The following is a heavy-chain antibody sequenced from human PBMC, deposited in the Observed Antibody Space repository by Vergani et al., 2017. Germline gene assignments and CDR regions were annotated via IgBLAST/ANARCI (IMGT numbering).Heavy chain of an antibody. CDR1: GFTFSSYW. CDR3: ARCGSGWSRKTFDY. Sequence: EVQLLESGGGLVQPGGSLRLSCAASGFTFSSYWMSWVRQAPGKGLEWVANIKQDGSEKYYVDSVKGRFTISRDNAKNSLYLQMNSLRAEDTAVYYCARCGSGWSRKTFDYWGQGTLVTVSS. D-gene: IGHD6-19*01. CDR2: IKQDGSEK. J-gene: IGHJ4*02. V-gene: IGHV3-7*03.